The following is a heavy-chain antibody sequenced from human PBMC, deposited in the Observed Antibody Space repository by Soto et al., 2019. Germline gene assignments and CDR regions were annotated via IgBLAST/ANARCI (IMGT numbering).Heavy chain of an antibody. V-gene: IGHV3-30*18. CDR3: AKYLAVAGIGTMVY. Sequence: QVQLVESGGGVVQPGRSLRLSCAASGFTFSSYGMHWVRQAPGKGLEWVAVISYDGSNKYYADSVKGRFTISRDNSKNTLYLQMNSLRAEDTAVYYCAKYLAVAGIGTMVYWGQGTLVTVSS. D-gene: IGHD6-19*01. CDR1: GFTFSSYG. CDR2: ISYDGSNK. J-gene: IGHJ4*02.